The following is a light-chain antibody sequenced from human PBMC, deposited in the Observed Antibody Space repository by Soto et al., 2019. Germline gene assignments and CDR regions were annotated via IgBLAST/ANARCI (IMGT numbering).Light chain of an antibody. V-gene: IGKV3-15*01. J-gene: IGKJ2*01. CDR3: HHGHNRPLT. CDR1: QSSSSE. CDR2: GAS. Sequence: EIGMTQSPATLSVSPGESATLSCRASQSSSSELAWYQQKPGQPPRLLIYGASTRATGVPARFTGSGSGSDFTLTTGGLRSEDFAVYYCHHGHNRPLTFGQGTRLQI.